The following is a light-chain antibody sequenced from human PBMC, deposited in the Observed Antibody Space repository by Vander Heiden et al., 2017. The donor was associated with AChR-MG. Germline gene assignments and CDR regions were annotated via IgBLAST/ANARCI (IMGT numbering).Light chain of an antibody. V-gene: IGLV3-19*01. J-gene: IGLJ2*01. Sequence: SALTQDPAVSVGLRLTVRIPCHGDNLSYQYASGYQCRPGQAPILVMFGRDNRPSGVPGRFFGSSSGNTASLTITGAQAEDEADYYCNSQEFSGNRVLFGGGTRLTVL. CDR3: NSQEFSGNRVL. CDR1: NLSYQY. CDR2: GRD.